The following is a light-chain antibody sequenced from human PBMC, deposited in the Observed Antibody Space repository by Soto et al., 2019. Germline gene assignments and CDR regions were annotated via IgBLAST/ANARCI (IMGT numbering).Light chain of an antibody. CDR1: QSVGSN. J-gene: IGKJ1*01. Sequence: EIVMAHSPSTLSLSPVESAALSCRAIQSVGSNLAWYQQRPGQAPRLLIYGASARATGFPARFSASGSGTEFILTISSLQSEDFAVSYCQQYDNWPCTFGRGTTVDIK. CDR3: QQYDNWPCT. V-gene: IGKV3-15*01. CDR2: GAS.